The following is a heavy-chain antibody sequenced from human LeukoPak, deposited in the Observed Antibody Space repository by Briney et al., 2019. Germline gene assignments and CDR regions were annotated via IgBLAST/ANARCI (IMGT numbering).Heavy chain of an antibody. CDR2: IIPIFGTA. D-gene: IGHD3-9*01. Sequence: SVKVSCKASGGTFSSYAISWVRQAPGQGLEWMGGIIPIFGTANYAQKFQGRVTITADESTSTAYMELRSLRSDDTAVYYCARDRILTGTHPLDYWGQGTLVTVSS. J-gene: IGHJ4*02. CDR1: GGTFSSYA. V-gene: IGHV1-69*13. CDR3: ARDRILTGTHPLDY.